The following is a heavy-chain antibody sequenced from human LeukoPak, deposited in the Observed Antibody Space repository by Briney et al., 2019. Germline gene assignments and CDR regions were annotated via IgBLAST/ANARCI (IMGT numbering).Heavy chain of an antibody. J-gene: IGHJ6*03. V-gene: IGHV3-23*01. CDR1: GFTFSNNA. Sequence: GGSLRLSCAASGFTFSNNAMSWVRQAPGEGLEWVSVLSGSGDNTYYADSVKGRFTISRDNSKNTLYLQMNSLRAEDTAVYYCAKAFGGRGYYYYYMDVWGKGTTVTVSS. CDR3: AKAFGGRGYYYYYMDV. CDR2: LSGSGDNT. D-gene: IGHD3-16*01.